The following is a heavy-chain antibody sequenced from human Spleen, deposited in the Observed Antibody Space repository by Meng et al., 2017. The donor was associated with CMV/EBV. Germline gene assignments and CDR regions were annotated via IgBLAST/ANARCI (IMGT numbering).Heavy chain of an antibody. CDR1: GGSISSSDYY. CDR3: ARAIGAQTLHQLLYLNRFDP. CDR2: IYYSGST. Sequence: GSLRLSCTVSGGSISSSDYYWDWIRQPPGKGLEWIGTIYYSGSTYYNPSLKSRVTISVDTSKNQFSLNLSSLTAADTAVYYCARAIGAQTLHQLLYLNRFDPWGQGTLVTVSS. J-gene: IGHJ5*01. V-gene: IGHV4-39*01. D-gene: IGHD2-2*02.